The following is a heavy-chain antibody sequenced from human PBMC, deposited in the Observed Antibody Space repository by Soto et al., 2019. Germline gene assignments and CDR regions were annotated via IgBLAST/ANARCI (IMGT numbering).Heavy chain of an antibody. CDR1: GFTFSSYV. CDR2: IWYDGSNK. V-gene: IGHV3-33*01. D-gene: IGHD5-18*01. J-gene: IGHJ4*02. Sequence: GGSLRLSCAASGFTFSSYVMHWVRQAPGKGLEWVAVIWYDGSNKYYADSVKGRFTISRDNSKNTLYLQMNSLRAEDTAVYHCARDGLQLWSPFFDYWGQGTLVTVSS. CDR3: ARDGLQLWSPFFDY.